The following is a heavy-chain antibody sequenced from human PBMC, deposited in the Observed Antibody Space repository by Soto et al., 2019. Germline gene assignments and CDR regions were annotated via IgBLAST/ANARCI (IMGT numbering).Heavy chain of an antibody. CDR2: ISFDGTDN. D-gene: IGHD3-16*01. CDR3: VKERYAQLWLDAYGMDV. V-gene: IGHV3-30*18. J-gene: IGHJ6*02. CDR1: GFTFSSYG. Sequence: QVQLVESGGGVVQPGTSLRLSCAAAGFTFSSYGIHWVRQAPGKWLEWVALISFDGTDNYYADSVQGRFTVYRDNFRNMVYLQMDSLRTEDTAVYHCVKERYAQLWLDAYGMDVWGQGTTVTVSS.